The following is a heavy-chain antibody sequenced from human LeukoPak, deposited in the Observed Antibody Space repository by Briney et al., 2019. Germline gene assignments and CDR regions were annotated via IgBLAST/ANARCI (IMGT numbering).Heavy chain of an antibody. CDR2: ISGSGGST. D-gene: IGHD5-12*01. Sequence: PGGSLRLSCAASGFTFSSYAMSWVRQAPGKGLEWVSAISGSGGSTYYADSVKGRFTISRDNSRNTLYLQMNSLRAEDTAVYYCAKAYSGYDADWYFDLWGRGTLVTVSS. CDR3: AKAYSGYDADWYFDL. CDR1: GFTFSSYA. J-gene: IGHJ2*01. V-gene: IGHV3-23*01.